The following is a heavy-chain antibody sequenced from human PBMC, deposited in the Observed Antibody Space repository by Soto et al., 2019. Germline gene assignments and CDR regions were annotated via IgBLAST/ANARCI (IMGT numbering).Heavy chain of an antibody. CDR1: GYTFTSYG. Sequence: QVQLVQSGAEVKKPGASVKVSCKASGYTFTSYGISWVRQAPGQGLEWMGWISAYNGNTNYAQKLQGRVTMTTDTSTSTAYMELRSLRSDDTAVYYRARDKVGYCSGGSCYPGSYWGQGTLVTVSS. J-gene: IGHJ4*02. CDR3: ARDKVGYCSGGSCYPGSY. D-gene: IGHD2-15*01. V-gene: IGHV1-18*01. CDR2: ISAYNGNT.